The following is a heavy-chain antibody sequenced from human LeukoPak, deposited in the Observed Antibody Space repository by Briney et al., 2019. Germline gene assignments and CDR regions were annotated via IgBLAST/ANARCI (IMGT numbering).Heavy chain of an antibody. J-gene: IGHJ4*02. CDR2: IHNDGST. Sequence: GGSLRLSCAASGFIVSNTYMTWVRQAPGKGLEWVSVIHNDGSTYYADSVKGRFTISRDNSKNMLFLRMNSLRVEDTAVDFCASLARDYWGQGTLVSVSS. CDR1: GFIVSNTY. D-gene: IGHD3-3*02. CDR3: ASLARDY. V-gene: IGHV3-53*01.